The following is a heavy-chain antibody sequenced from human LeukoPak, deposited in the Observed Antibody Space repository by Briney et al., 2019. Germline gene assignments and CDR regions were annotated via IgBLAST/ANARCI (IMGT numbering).Heavy chain of an antibody. CDR2: ISSSGSTI. CDR1: GFTFSSYE. CDR3: ARDHRSQYSSSWYGGIYFDY. D-gene: IGHD6-13*01. Sequence: GGSLRLSCAASGFTFSSYEMNWVRQAPGKGLEWVSYISSSGSTIYYADSVKGRFTISRDNAKNSLYLQMNSLRAGDTAVYYCARDHRSQYSSSWYGGIYFDYWGQGTLVTVSS. J-gene: IGHJ4*02. V-gene: IGHV3-48*03.